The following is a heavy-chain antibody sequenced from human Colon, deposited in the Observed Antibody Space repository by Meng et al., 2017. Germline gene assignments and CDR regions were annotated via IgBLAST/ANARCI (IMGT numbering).Heavy chain of an antibody. D-gene: IGHD6-19*01. CDR1: GFSLGSST. Sequence: GESLKISCAASGFSLGSSTMHWVRQAPGKGLEWVALISSDGNNKQYADSVTGRFTISRDNSKNTVYLEMNSLRVEDTAVFYCATADHSRGWYLGPFDYWGQGSLVTVSS. CDR2: ISSDGNNK. CDR3: ATADHSRGWYLGPFDY. J-gene: IGHJ4*02. V-gene: IGHV3-30*01.